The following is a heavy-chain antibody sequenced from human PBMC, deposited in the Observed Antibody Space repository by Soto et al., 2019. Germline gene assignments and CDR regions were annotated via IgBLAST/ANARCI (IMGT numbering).Heavy chain of an antibody. D-gene: IGHD3-10*01. J-gene: IGHJ4*02. CDR1: GYTFTGYY. CDR2: INPNSGGT. Sequence: QVQLVQSGAEVKKPGASVKVSCKASGYTFTGYYMHWVRQAPGQGLEWMGWINPNSGGTNYAQKFQGWVPMTRDTATSTAYMELSRLRSHDTAVYYCARDARGDEAPMDYWGQGPLVTVSS. V-gene: IGHV1-2*04. CDR3: ARDARGDEAPMDY.